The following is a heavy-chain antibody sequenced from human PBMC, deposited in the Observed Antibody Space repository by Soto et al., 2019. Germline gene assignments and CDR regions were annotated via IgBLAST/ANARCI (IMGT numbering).Heavy chain of an antibody. CDR3: ARAASSTWYLAY. CDR1: GFTFSTYA. D-gene: IGHD6-13*01. V-gene: IGHV3-64*01. J-gene: IGHJ4*02. CDR2: LTNNGGTT. Sequence: EVQLVESGGGLVQPGGSLRLSCAASGFTFSTYAMHWVRQAPGKGLEYVSALTNNGGTTYYASSVKGRFTISRDNYKNTIYLQMGSLRAEDMAVYYCARAASSTWYLAYWGQGTLVTVSS.